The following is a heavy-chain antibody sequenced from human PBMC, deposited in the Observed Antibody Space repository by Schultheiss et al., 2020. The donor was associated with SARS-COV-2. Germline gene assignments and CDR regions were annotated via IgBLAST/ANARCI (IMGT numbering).Heavy chain of an antibody. CDR1: GESIESRNYF. J-gene: IGHJ4*02. D-gene: IGHD6-13*01. V-gene: IGHV4-30-4*08. CDR2: IDYSGST. Sequence: SQTLSLTCTVSGESIESRNYFWAWNRKSPGKGLEWIGYIDYSGSTYYNPSLKCRVTISVDTSKNQFSLKLSSVTAADTDVYYCAGMTRDSGSWLDYWGQGALVTVSS. CDR3: AGMTRDSGSWLDY.